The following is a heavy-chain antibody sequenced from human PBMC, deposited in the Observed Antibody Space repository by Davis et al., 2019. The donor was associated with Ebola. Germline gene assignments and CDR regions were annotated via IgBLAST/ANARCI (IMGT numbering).Heavy chain of an antibody. D-gene: IGHD5/OR15-5a*01. CDR2: VSHSEREK. CDR1: GFTFRNYA. CDR3: VRAVFYEVLDY. J-gene: IGHJ4*02. V-gene: IGHV3-30*04. Sequence: GESLKISCAASGFTFRNYAMHWVRQAPGKGLEWVAVVSHSEREKFYADSVKGRFTISRDNSENTLYLQMSSLTVDDTAVYYCVRAVFYEVLDYWGQGTPVTVSS.